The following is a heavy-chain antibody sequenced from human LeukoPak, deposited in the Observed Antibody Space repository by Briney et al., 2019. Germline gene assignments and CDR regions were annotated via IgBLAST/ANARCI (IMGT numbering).Heavy chain of an antibody. D-gene: IGHD3-16*01. V-gene: IGHV4-59*01. CDR2: FYYSGNT. CDR3: ARGWGDFDC. J-gene: IGHJ4*02. CDR1: GGSINNYY. Sequence: SETLSLTCTVSGGSINNYYWSWIRQPPGKGLEWIGFFYYSGNTNYNPSLESRVTISVDTSKNQFSLKLSSVTAADTAVYYCARGWGDFDCWGQGTLVTVSS.